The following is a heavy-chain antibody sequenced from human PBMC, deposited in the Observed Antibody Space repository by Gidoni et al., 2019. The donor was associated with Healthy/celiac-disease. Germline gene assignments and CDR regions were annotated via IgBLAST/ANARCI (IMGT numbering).Heavy chain of an antibody. CDR1: GFTFSSYA. Sequence: EVQLLESGGGLVQPGGSLRLSCAASGFTFSSYAMRWVRQAPGKGLEWVSAISGSGGSTYYADSVKGRFTISRDNSKNTLYLQMNSLRAEDTAVYYCAKTDGFWSGYWGPFDYWGQGTLVTVSS. D-gene: IGHD3-3*01. J-gene: IGHJ4*02. CDR3: AKTDGFWSGYWGPFDY. V-gene: IGHV3-23*01. CDR2: ISGSGGST.